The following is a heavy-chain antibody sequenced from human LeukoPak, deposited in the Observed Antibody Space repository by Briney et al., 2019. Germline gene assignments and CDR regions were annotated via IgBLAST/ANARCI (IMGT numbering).Heavy chain of an antibody. J-gene: IGHJ4*02. D-gene: IGHD5-12*01. CDR3: ARAQGGGYSGYDAPLYRY. Sequence: ASVKVSCKASGYTFTSYAMHWVRQAPGQRLEWMGWINAGNGNTKYSQEFQGRVTITRDTSASTAYMELSSLRSEDMAVYYCARAQGGGYSGYDAPLYRYWGQGTLVTVSS. CDR2: INAGNGNT. CDR1: GYTFTSYA. V-gene: IGHV1-3*03.